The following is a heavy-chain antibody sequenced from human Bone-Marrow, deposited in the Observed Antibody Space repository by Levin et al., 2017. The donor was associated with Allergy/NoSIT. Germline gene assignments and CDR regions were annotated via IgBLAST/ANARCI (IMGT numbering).Heavy chain of an antibody. CDR1: GGSFSGYY. D-gene: IGHD3-10*01. J-gene: IGHJ5*02. V-gene: IGHV4-34*01. CDR3: ARGQRRITMVQFGKPPGNWFDP. Sequence: PSETLSLTCAVYGGSFSGYYWSWIRQPPGKGLEWIGEINHSGSTNYNPSLKSRVTISVDTSKNQFSLKLSSVTAADTAVYYCARGQRRITMVQFGKPPGNWFDPWGQGTLVTVSS. CDR2: INHSGST.